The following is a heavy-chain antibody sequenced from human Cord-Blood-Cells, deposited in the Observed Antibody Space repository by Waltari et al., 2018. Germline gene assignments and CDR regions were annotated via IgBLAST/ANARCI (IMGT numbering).Heavy chain of an antibody. Sequence: QVQLQESGPRRVKPSETLSLTCPVSGGPISSHYWSCIRQPAGRGLEWIGRSYTSGSTNYHPSLKSRVTMSVDTSKNQFSLKLSSVTAADTAVYYCAREDYSNYGYFQHWGQGTLVTVSS. J-gene: IGHJ1*01. CDR2: SYTSGST. CDR1: GGPISSHY. V-gene: IGHV4-4*07. D-gene: IGHD4-4*01. CDR3: AREDYSNYGYFQH.